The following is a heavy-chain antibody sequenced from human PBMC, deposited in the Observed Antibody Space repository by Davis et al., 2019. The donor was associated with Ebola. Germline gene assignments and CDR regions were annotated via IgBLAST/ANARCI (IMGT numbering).Heavy chain of an antibody. J-gene: IGHJ5*02. CDR1: GYTFNSHG. CDR2: ISAYNGHT. CDR3: TRGIARRRSGSWFDP. V-gene: IGHV1-18*01. Sequence: ASVKVSCKASGYTFNSHGISWVRQAPGQGLEWMAWISAYNGHTNYAQKFQGRVTMTRDTSITTAYMELSSLSSDDTAVYYCTRGIARRRSGSWFDPWGQGTPVTVSS. D-gene: IGHD2-15*01.